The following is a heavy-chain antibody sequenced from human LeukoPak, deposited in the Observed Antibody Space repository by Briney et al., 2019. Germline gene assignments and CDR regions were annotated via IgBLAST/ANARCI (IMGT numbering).Heavy chain of an antibody. CDR3: ARGGVIAVAGGLGY. V-gene: IGHV1-8*01. Sequence: ASVKVSCKASGYTFTSYDINWVRQATGQGLEWMGWMNPNSGNTGYAQKFQGRVTMTRSPSISTAYMELSSLRSEDTAVYYCARGGVIAVAGGLGYWGQGTLVTVSS. D-gene: IGHD6-19*01. CDR1: GYTFTSYD. CDR2: MNPNSGNT. J-gene: IGHJ4*02.